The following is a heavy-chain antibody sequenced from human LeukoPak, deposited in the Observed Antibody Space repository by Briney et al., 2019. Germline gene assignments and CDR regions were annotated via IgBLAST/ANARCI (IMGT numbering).Heavy chain of an antibody. Sequence: ASVKVSCKASGYTFTSYAMNWVRQAPGQGLEWMGWVNTNTGNPTYAQGFTGRFVFSLDTSVSTAYLQISSLKAEDTAVYYCARLASSSIATPTLDYWGQGTLVTVSS. CDR3: ARLASSSIATPTLDY. J-gene: IGHJ4*02. CDR1: GYTFTSYA. D-gene: IGHD6-6*01. CDR2: VNTNTGNP. V-gene: IGHV7-4-1*02.